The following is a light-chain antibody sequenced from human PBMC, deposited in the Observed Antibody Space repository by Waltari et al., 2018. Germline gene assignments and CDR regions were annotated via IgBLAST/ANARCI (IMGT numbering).Light chain of an antibody. J-gene: IGLJ2*01. V-gene: IGLV2-8*01. CDR3: SSYVASKVV. CDR1: SSDVGGYGY. CDR2: EVT. Sequence: SALTQPPSASGSLGQSVTLSCSGTSSDVGGYGYVSWYQQHPGKAPKLLIYEVTNRPSVVSDLFSGSKSVNPASRMVSALRSEDEAVYYCSSYVASKVVFGGGTRLTVL.